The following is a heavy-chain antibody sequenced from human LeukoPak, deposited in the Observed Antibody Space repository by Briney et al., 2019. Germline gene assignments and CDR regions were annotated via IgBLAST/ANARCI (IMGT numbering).Heavy chain of an antibody. Sequence: SETLSLXCTVSGGSNSSSSYYWGWIRQPPGKGLEWIGSIYYSGSTYYNPSLKSRVTISVDTSKNQFSLKLSSVTAADTAVYYCARHRRGELLIDYWGQGTLVTVSS. CDR1: GGSNSSSSYY. CDR2: IYYSGST. J-gene: IGHJ4*02. V-gene: IGHV4-39*01. CDR3: ARHRRGELLIDY. D-gene: IGHD3-10*01.